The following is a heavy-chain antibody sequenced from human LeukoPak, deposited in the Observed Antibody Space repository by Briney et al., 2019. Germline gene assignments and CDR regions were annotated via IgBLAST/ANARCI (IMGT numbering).Heavy chain of an antibody. CDR3: ARLTSTKGYYYDSSVILGALDN. J-gene: IGHJ4*02. V-gene: IGHV4-59*08. D-gene: IGHD3-22*01. CDR2: IYYSGST. Sequence: SETLSLTCTVSGGTISSYYWSWIRQPPGKGLEWIGYIYYSGSTNYNPSLKSRVAISVDTSKNQFSLKLSSVTAADTAVYYCARLTSTKGYYYDSSVILGALDNWGQGTLVTVSS. CDR1: GGTISSYY.